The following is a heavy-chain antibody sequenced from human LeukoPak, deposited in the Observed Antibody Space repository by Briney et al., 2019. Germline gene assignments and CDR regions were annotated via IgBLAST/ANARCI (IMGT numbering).Heavy chain of an antibody. CDR2: ISSSSSYI. CDR3: AIGAYSRSIPGPMHV. V-gene: IGHV3-21*01. D-gene: IGHD6-6*01. Sequence: PGGSLRLSSAPSRLTLRSDSMNLVCQAPGKGLEWVSSISSSSSYIYYADSVKGRFTISRANAKNSLYLQITSLRAEAPPVFFFAIGAYSRSIPGPMHVWGKGTTVTVSS. J-gene: IGHJ6*04. CDR1: RLTLRSDS.